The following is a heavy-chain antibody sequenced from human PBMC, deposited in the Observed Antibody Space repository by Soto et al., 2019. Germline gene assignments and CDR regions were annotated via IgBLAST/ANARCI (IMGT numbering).Heavy chain of an antibody. J-gene: IGHJ4*02. Sequence: GGSLRLSCAASGFTFSSYGMHWVRQAPGKGLEWVSGISGSGGSTYYADSVEGRFTISRDNSKNTLYLQMNSLRGEDTAVYYFAKDRKSGSGWYWDYSGQGTLVTVSS. D-gene: IGHD6-19*01. CDR1: GFTFSSYG. CDR3: AKDRKSGSGWYWDY. CDR2: ISGSGGST. V-gene: IGHV3-23*01.